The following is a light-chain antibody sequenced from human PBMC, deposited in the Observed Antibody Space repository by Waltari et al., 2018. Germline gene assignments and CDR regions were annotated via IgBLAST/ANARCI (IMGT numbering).Light chain of an antibody. J-gene: IGLJ1*01. V-gene: IGLV2-11*01. Sequence: QSALTQPRSVSGSPGQSVTISCTGTSSDVGAYDYVSWYQQHPGKAPKLMICDVTKGPSGVPARFSGSKSGNTASLTMSGLQADDEADYYCCSYSGSYVFGTGTKVTVL. CDR3: CSYSGSYV. CDR1: SSDVGAYDY. CDR2: DVT.